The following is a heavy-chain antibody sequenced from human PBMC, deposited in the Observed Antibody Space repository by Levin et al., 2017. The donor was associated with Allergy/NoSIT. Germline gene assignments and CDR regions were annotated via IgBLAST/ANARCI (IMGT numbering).Heavy chain of an antibody. CDR2: ISSSSSYI. Sequence: KPGGSLRLSCAASGFTFSSYSMNWVRQAPGKGLEWVSSISSSSSYIYYADSVKGRFTISRDNAKNSLYLQMNSLRAEDTAVYYCARDHGYYSSSSTHPYYYYGMDVWGQGTTVTVSS. CDR1: GFTFSSYS. D-gene: IGHD6-6*01. V-gene: IGHV3-21*01. J-gene: IGHJ6*02. CDR3: ARDHGYYSSSSTHPYYYYGMDV.